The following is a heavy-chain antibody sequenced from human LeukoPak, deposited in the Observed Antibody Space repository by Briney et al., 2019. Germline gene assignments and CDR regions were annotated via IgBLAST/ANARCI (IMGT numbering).Heavy chain of an antibody. CDR1: GGSFSGYY. D-gene: IGHD1-14*01. CDR2: IYYSGST. CDR3: ARDVRHMNLNWFDP. Sequence: RPSETLSLTCAVYGGSFSGYYWSWIRQPPGKGLEWIGYIYYSGSTNYNPSLKSRVTISVDTSKNQFSLKLSSVTAADTAVYYCARDVRHMNLNWFDPWGQGTLVTVSS. V-gene: IGHV4-59*01. J-gene: IGHJ5*02.